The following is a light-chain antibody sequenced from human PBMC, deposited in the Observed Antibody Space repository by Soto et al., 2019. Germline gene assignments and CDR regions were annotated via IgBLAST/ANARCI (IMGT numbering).Light chain of an antibody. CDR2: DAS. V-gene: IGKV3-11*01. CDR1: QNVRNS. Sequence: DIGLTQYPATLSLSPGASAAHYRIASQNVRNSLAWYQQRPGQAARMLIYDASSSATGIPARLSGSGSGTDFILTISSLEPEDFAAYYCQQQSNWLLTFGGGTKVDIK. CDR3: QQQSNWLLT. J-gene: IGKJ4*01.